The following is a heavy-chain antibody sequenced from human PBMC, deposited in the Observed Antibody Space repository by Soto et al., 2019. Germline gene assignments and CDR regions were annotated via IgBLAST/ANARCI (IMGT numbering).Heavy chain of an antibody. V-gene: IGHV4-59*01. J-gene: IGHJ4*02. Sequence: QVQLQESGPGLVKPSETLSLTCTVSGGSISSYYWSWIRQPPGKGLEWIGYIYYSGSTNYKPSLNSRATISVDTSTNQFSLKLSSVTAADTAVYYCARVTSGYRPHFEYWGQGTLVTVSS. D-gene: IGHD3-3*01. CDR3: ARVTSGYRPHFEY. CDR1: GGSISSYY. CDR2: IYYSGST.